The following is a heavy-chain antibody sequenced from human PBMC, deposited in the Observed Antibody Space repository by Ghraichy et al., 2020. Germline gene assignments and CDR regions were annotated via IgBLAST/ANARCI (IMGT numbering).Heavy chain of an antibody. J-gene: IGHJ6*02. Sequence: GESLNISCGASGFTFSSYAMSWVRQTPGKGLEWVSGISGSGDSTYYADSVKGRFTISRDNSKNTLYLQMNSLRAEDTAVYYCAKGIAAGTTTISYFYNGLDVWGHGTTVTVSS. CDR3: AKGIAAGTTTISYFYNGLDV. CDR1: GFTFSSYA. CDR2: ISGSGDST. V-gene: IGHV3-23*01. D-gene: IGHD6-13*01.